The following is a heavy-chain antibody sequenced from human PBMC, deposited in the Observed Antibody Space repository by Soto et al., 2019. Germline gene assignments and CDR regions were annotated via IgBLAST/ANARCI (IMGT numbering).Heavy chain of an antibody. J-gene: IGHJ6*02. Sequence: EVQLVESGGGLVQPGGSLRLSCAASGFTVSSNYMSWVHQAPGKGLEWVSVIYSGGSTYYADSVKGRFTISRDNSKNTXYLQMNSLRAEDTAVYYCASRPRGWYGYYYYGMDVWGQGTTVTVSS. CDR2: IYSGGST. V-gene: IGHV3-66*01. CDR1: GFTVSSNY. D-gene: IGHD6-19*01. CDR3: ASRPRGWYGYYYYGMDV.